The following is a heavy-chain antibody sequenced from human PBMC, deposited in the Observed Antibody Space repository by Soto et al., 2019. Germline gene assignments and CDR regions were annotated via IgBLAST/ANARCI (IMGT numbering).Heavy chain of an antibody. CDR3: TKRRNVLRFLEWSSGMEV. V-gene: IGHV3-30*18. CDR2: ISHDGSNK. Sequence: VGSLRLSCAASGFTFSSYGMHWVRQAPGKGLEWVAFISHDGSNKYYGDSMKGRIAMSRDNSKSTLYLQMSSLRAEDTAAYYCTKRRNVLRFLEWSSGMEVWGQGTTVTVSS. D-gene: IGHD3-3*01. J-gene: IGHJ6*02. CDR1: GFTFSSYG.